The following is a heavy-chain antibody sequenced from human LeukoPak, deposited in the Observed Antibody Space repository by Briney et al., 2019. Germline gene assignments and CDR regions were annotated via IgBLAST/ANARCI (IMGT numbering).Heavy chain of an antibody. J-gene: IGHJ4*02. CDR1: GFTFSDYY. CDR2: ISSSSSYT. D-gene: IGHD5-12*01. Sequence: GGSLRLSCAASGFTFSDYYMSWIRQAPGKGLEWVSYISSSSSYTNYADSVKGRFTISRDNSKNTLYLQMNSLRAEDTAVYYCGRDRGYGGYDPFDYWGQGTLVTVSS. CDR3: GRDRGYGGYDPFDY. V-gene: IGHV3-11*06.